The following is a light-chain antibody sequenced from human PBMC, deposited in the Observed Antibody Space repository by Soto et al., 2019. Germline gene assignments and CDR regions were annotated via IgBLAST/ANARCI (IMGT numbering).Light chain of an antibody. CDR1: QSIGTW. CDR3: QQYDTLVT. Sequence: DIQMTQSPSTLSASVGDRVTITCRASQSIGTWLAWYQQKPGKAPKVLIYKASSLESGVPSRFSGSGSGTELTLTISSLQPDDFATYYCQQYDTLVTFGGGTKVEI. V-gene: IGKV1-5*03. CDR2: KAS. J-gene: IGKJ4*01.